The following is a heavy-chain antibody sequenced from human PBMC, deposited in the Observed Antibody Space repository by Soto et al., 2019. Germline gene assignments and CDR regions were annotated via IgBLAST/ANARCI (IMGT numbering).Heavy chain of an antibody. CDR3: ASMIGDPVLSFDS. CDR1: GGSISSYY. Sequence: QVQLQESGPGLVKPSETLSLTCTVSGGSISSYYWSWIRQPPGKGLEWIGFIFYSGSTSYNPSLRSRVTISIHASEYQFSLKLNSVTAAATAVYYCASMIGDPVLSFDSWGQGTLVAVSS. CDR2: IFYSGST. J-gene: IGHJ5*01. V-gene: IGHV4-59*01. D-gene: IGHD3-10*02.